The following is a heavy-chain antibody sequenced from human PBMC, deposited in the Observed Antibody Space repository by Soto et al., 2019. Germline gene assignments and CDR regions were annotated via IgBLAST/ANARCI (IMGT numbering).Heavy chain of an antibody. CDR3: TRFIAARFDF. J-gene: IGHJ4*02. CDR1: AFTFSSYV. V-gene: IGHV3-23*01. Sequence: GGSLRLSCAASAFTFSSYVMSWVRQAPGKGLEWVSTISGSGGSTYYADSVKGRFSISRDDSKSIVYLQMNSLKTEDTAVYYCTRFIAARFDFWGQGTPVTVSS. D-gene: IGHD6-6*01. CDR2: ISGSGGST.